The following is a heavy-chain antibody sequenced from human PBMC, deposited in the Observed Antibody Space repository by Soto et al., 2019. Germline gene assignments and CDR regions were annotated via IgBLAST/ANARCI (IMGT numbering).Heavy chain of an antibody. D-gene: IGHD1-26*01. J-gene: IGHJ5*02. CDR3: ARVVGALGHWFDP. V-gene: IGHV1-18*01. CDR1: GYTFTSYG. Sequence: QVQLVQSGGEVKKPGASVKVSCKASGYTFTSYGISWVRQAPGQGLEWMGRISAYNGNTNYAQKLQGRVTMTTDTSTSTGYRELRSLRSADTAVYYCARVVGALGHWFDPWGQGTLVTVSS. CDR2: ISAYNGNT.